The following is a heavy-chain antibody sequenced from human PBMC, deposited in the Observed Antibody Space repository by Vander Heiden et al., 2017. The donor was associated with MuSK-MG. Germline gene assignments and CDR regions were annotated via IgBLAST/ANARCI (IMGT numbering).Heavy chain of an antibody. CDR1: GGSISSSSHY. J-gene: IGHJ5*02. CDR2: IYYSGST. D-gene: IGHD3-10*01. CDR3: ARNVLLWFGEFPSLGWFDP. V-gene: IGHV4-39*01. Sequence: QLQLQESGPGLVKPSETLSLTCTAPGGSISSSSHYGGWIGQPPGKGLEWIGSIYYSGSTYYNPALKSRVTISVDTSKNQFSLKLSSVTAADTAVYYCARNVLLWFGEFPSLGWFDPWGQGTLVTVSS.